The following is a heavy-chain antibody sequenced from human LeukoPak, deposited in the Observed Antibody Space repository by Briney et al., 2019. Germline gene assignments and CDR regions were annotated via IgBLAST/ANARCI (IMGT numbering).Heavy chain of an antibody. CDR1: GFAFNNYA. J-gene: IGHJ4*02. D-gene: IGHD1-26*01. CDR2: INDNGGQR. CDR3: AKTQWKVGATDYFDY. Sequence: GGSLRLSCAASGFAFNNYAMTWVRQAPGKGLEWVSNINDNGGQRHYADSVKGRFTISRDNSRNTLFLQMDSLRAEDTAVYYCAKTQWKVGATDYFDYWGQGILVTVSS. V-gene: IGHV3-23*01.